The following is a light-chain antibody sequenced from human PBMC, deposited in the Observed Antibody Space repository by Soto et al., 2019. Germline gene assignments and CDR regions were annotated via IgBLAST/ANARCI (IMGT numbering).Light chain of an antibody. CDR1: QSVSSSY. CDR2: GAS. CDR3: QQYGSSPQT. J-gene: IGKJ1*01. V-gene: IGKV3-20*01. Sequence: EIVLTQSPGTLSLSPGERATLSCRASQSVSSSYLAWYQQKPGQAPRLLIYGASSRATGIPDRFSGSGSGKDFTLTISRLEPEDFAVYYCQQYGSSPQTFGEGTKAEI.